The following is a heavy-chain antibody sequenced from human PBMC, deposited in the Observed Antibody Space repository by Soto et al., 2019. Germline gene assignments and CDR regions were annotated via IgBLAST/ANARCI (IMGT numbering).Heavy chain of an antibody. V-gene: IGHV3-21*01. CDR2: ISSNSSSI. CDR1: GFSFSTFG. CDR3: ASQWEFRLLSLRYFDS. J-gene: IGHJ4*02. Sequence: EVQLVESGGGLVKPGGSLRLSCAASGFSFSTFGMNWVRQAPGKGLEWVAYISSNSSSISYAESLKGRATISRDNARNSLYLQMDSLRAEDTAVYYCASQWEFRLLSLRYFDSWGQGTLVTVSS. D-gene: IGHD1-26*01.